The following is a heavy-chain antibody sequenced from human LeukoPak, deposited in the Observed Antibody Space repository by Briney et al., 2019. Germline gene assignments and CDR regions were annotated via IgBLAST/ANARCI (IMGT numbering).Heavy chain of an antibody. D-gene: IGHD1-14*01. CDR1: GFTFSSYA. CDR2: ISYDGSNK. CDR3: ARGTLNIPGEHGAFDY. J-gene: IGHJ4*02. V-gene: IGHV3-30*04. Sequence: GGSLRLSWAASGFTFSSYAMHWVRQAPGKGLEWVAVISYDGSNKYYADSVKGRFTISRDNSKNTLYLQMNSLRAEDTAVYYCARGTLNIPGEHGAFDYWGQGTLVTVSS.